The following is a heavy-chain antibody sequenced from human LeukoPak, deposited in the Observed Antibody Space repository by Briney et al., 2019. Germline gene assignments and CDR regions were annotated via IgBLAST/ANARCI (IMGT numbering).Heavy chain of an antibody. Sequence: GRSLRLSCAASGFTFSSYAMHWVRQAPGKGLEWVAVISYDGSNKYYADSVKGRFTISRDNSKNTLYLQMNSLRAEDTAVYYCARDLRTWGQGTLVTVSS. V-gene: IGHV3-30-3*01. CDR2: ISYDGSNK. J-gene: IGHJ5*02. CDR3: ARDLRT. CDR1: GFTFSSYA.